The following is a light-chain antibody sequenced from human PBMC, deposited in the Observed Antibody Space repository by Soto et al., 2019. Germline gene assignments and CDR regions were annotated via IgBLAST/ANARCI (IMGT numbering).Light chain of an antibody. CDR1: SSNIGANYD. V-gene: IGLV1-40*01. CDR3: QSYDNSLSGPWL. CDR2: GND. Sequence: QSVLTQPPSVSGAPGQRVTISCTGTSSNIGANYDVHWYQHLPGTAPKLLIYGNDNRPSGVPDRFSGSKSGTSASLAITGLQAEDEADYYCQSYDNSLSGPWLFGGGTKLTVL. J-gene: IGLJ3*02.